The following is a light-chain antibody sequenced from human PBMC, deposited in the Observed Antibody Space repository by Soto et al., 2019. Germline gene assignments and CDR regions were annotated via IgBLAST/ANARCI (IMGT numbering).Light chain of an antibody. J-gene: IGKJ3*01. CDR2: DAS. CDR1: QSVSSY. CDR3: QQRSNWPPGFT. V-gene: IGKV3-11*01. Sequence: EIVLTQSPATLSLSPGERATLSCRASQSVSSYLAWYQQTPGQAPRLLIYDASNRATGIPARFSGSGSGTDLTLTISSLEPEDFAVYYCQQRSNWPPGFTFGPGTKVDIK.